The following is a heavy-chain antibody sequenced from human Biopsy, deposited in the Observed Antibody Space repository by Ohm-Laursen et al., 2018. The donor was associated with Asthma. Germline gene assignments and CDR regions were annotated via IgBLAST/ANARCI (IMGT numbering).Heavy chain of an antibody. CDR3: AREKVIESRGFQNWFDP. V-gene: IGHV3-33*08. CDR1: GFTFSSYG. D-gene: IGHD3-16*02. J-gene: IGHJ5*02. CDR2: IYYDGSRK. Sequence: SLRLSCSASGFTFSSYGMHWVRQAPGKGLEWVAGIYYDGSRKYYAESVKGRFTISRDNSKNRLYLEMASLRAEDTAVYYCAREKVIESRGFQNWFDPWGQGTLVHVSS.